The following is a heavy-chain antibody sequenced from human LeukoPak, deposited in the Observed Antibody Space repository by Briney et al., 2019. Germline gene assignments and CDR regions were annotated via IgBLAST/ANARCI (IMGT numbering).Heavy chain of an antibody. V-gene: IGHV5-51*01. D-gene: IGHD2-2*01. CDR1: GYQFNKFW. J-gene: IGHJ4*02. CDR3: VRGYCSTARCSNFDY. Sequence: GESLKISCKASGYQFNKFWIGWVRQMPGKGLEWMGLIYPDDSETRYSPSFRGQATISADTSTSSAYLQWRSLKASDTAVYFCVRGYCSTARCSNFDYWGPGTLVTVSS. CDR2: IYPDDSET.